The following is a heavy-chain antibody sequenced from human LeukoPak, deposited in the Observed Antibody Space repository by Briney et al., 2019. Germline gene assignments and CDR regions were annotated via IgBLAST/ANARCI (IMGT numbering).Heavy chain of an antibody. CDR3: ARHGSFSYSSGWPPTPYYFDY. CDR2: IYYSGST. CDR1: GGSISSYY. V-gene: IGHV4-59*08. J-gene: IGHJ4*02. Sequence: PSETLSLTCTVSGGSISSYYWSWIRQPPGKGLEWIGYIYYSGSTNYNPSLKSRVTISVDTSKNQFSLKLSSVTAADTAVYYCARHGSFSYSSGWPPTPYYFDYWGQGTLVTVSS. D-gene: IGHD6-19*01.